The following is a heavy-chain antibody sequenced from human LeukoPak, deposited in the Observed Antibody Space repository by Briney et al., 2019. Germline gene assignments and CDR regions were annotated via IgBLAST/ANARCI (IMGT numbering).Heavy chain of an antibody. Sequence: SGGSLRLSCAASRFTFSSYAMSWVRQAPGKGLEWVSTISGNAGSTYYADSVKGRFTISRDNSKNTLYLQMTSLRPDDMAMYYCAKASSCGQDCLVFENWGRGTPVTVSS. D-gene: IGHD2-21*02. CDR2: ISGNAGST. J-gene: IGHJ4*02. V-gene: IGHV3-23*01. CDR3: AKASSCGQDCLVFEN. CDR1: RFTFSSYA.